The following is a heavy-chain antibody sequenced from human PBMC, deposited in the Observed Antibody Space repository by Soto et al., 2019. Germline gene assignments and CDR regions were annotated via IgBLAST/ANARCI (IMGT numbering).Heavy chain of an antibody. V-gene: IGHV1-69*06. D-gene: IGHD1-26*01. J-gene: IGHJ1*01. Sequence: SVKVSCKASGGTFSSYAISWVRQAPGQGLEWMGGIIPIFGTANYAQKFQGRVTITADKSTSTAYMELSSLRSEDTAVYYCARAGSRRGSYSGPAKYFQHWGQGTLVTVSS. CDR2: IIPIFGTA. CDR1: GGTFSSYA. CDR3: ARAGSRRGSYSGPAKYFQH.